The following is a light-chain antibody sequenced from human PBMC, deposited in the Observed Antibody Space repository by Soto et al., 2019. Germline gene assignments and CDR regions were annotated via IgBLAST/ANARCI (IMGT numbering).Light chain of an antibody. Sequence: EIVLTQSPGTLSLSPGERAALSCRASQSVGNNFLGWYQQKPGQSPRLLIYHASNMATGIPDRFSGTASVTDFTLTISRLEPEDFAVYYGHQYASSPLTFGGGTKVEIK. V-gene: IGKV3-20*01. J-gene: IGKJ4*01. CDR1: QSVGNNF. CDR3: HQYASSPLT. CDR2: HAS.